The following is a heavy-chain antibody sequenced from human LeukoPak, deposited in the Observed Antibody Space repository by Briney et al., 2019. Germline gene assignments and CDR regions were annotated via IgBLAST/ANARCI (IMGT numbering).Heavy chain of an antibody. J-gene: IGHJ5*02. Sequence: SETLSLTCTVSGGSISSSSYYWGWIRQPPGKGLEWIGSIYYSGSTYYNPSLKSRVTISVDTSKNQFSLKLSSVTAAVTAVYYCARDTHYDSSGYRVPWFDPWGQGTLVTVSS. CDR2: IYYSGST. D-gene: IGHD3-22*01. CDR1: GGSISSSSYY. CDR3: ARDTHYDSSGYRVPWFDP. V-gene: IGHV4-39*07.